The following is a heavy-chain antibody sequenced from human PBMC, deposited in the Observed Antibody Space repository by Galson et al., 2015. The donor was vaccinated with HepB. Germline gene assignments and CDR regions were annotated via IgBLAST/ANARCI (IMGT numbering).Heavy chain of an antibody. CDR3: AKDYYGSGSYSGGYYFDY. D-gene: IGHD3-10*01. CDR2: ISGRGGST. Sequence: SLRLSCAASGFTFSSYAMSWVRQAPGKGLEWVSAISGRGGSTYYADSVKGRFTISRDNSKNTLYLQMNSLRAEDTAVYYCAKDYYGSGSYSGGYYFDYWGQGTLVTVSS. J-gene: IGHJ4*02. V-gene: IGHV3-23*01. CDR1: GFTFSSYA.